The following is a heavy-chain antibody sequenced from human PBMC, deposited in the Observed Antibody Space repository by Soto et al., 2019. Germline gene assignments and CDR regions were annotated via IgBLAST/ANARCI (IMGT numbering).Heavy chain of an antibody. CDR3: AREAHTYSGMDV. V-gene: IGHV1-46*01. CDR2: INPTDNRK. CDR1: GYTFACYY. Sequence: QVHLEQSGAEMRKPGASVTVSCKASGYTFACYYIHWVRQAPGQGLEWMGVINPTDNRKTYAQIFQGRVTMTRDTSTSTVYMELRSLRSEDTAIYYCAREAHTYSGMDVWGQGTTVTVSS. J-gene: IGHJ6*02.